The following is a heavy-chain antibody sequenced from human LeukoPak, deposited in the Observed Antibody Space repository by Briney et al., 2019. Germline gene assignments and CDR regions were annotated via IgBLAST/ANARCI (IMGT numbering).Heavy chain of an antibody. CDR3: VGEHYGDSSGYYR. J-gene: IGHJ4*02. CDR1: GGSISSYY. CDR2: IYTSGST. V-gene: IGHV4-4*07. D-gene: IGHD3-22*01. Sequence: SDTLSLTCTVSGGSISSYYWSWIRQPAGKGLEWIGRIYTSGSTNYNPPLQSRVTMSVDTSKNQHSLMLSSATACDLPGQYCVGEHYGDSSGYYRWGQGTLVTVSS.